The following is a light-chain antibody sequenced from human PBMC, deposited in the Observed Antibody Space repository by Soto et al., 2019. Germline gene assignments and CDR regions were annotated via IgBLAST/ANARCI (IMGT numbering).Light chain of an antibody. J-gene: IGKJ3*01. V-gene: IGKV1-12*01. CDR1: QAISRS. CDR3: QQFHDWPMT. CDR2: AAS. Sequence: DIQMTQSPSSVSASVGDRVTITCRASQAISRSLAWYQQKPGEAPKLLIYAASILQSGVPSRFSGSGSGTDFTLTITRLQPEDFAVYYCQQFHDWPMTFGPGTKVDIK.